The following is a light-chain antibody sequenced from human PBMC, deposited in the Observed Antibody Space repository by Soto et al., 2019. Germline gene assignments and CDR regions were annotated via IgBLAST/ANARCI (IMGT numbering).Light chain of an antibody. V-gene: IGKV3-11*01. CDR1: QSVSSY. Sequence: EIVVTQSPATLSLSPGERATLSCRASQSVSSYLAWYQQKPGQAPRLLIYDASNSATGIPARFSGSGSGTNFPLTISSREPEDFAVYFCQQRSSDLTVGGGTKGDFK. J-gene: IGKJ4*01. CDR3: QQRSSDLT. CDR2: DAS.